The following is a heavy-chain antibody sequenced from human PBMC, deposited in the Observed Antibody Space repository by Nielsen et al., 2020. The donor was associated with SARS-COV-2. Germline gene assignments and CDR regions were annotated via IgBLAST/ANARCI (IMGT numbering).Heavy chain of an antibody. CDR2: ISWNSGSI. Sequence: GGSLRLSCAASGFTFSAHAMIWVRQAPGKGLEWVSGISWNSGSIGYADSVKGRFTISRDNAKNSLYLQMNSLRAEDTAVYYCARSGSYYDDAFDIWGQGTMVTVSS. J-gene: IGHJ3*02. V-gene: IGHV3-9*01. D-gene: IGHD1-26*01. CDR3: ARSGSYYDDAFDI. CDR1: GFTFSAHA.